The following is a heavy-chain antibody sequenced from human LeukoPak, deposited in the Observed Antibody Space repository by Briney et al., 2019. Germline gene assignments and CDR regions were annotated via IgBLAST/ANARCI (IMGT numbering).Heavy chain of an antibody. CDR3: ARQEYYDQPDAFDI. V-gene: IGHV4-31*03. J-gene: IGHJ3*02. CDR2: VSYSGST. Sequence: KPSQTLSLTCTLSGGSITSGRYYWTWIRQHPQRGLEWIGYVSYSGSTNYNSSLKSRLTISADTSKNQFYLRLASVTAADTAVYYCARQEYYDQPDAFDIWGQGTMVTVSS. CDR1: GGSITSGRYY. D-gene: IGHD3-22*01.